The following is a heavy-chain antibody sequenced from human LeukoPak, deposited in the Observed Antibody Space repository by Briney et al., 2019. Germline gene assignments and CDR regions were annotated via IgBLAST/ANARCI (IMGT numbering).Heavy chain of an antibody. Sequence: SETLSLTCSVSGGSISSYCWSRIRQPAGKGLEWIGRIYTSGSTNYNPSLKSRVTMSVDTSKNQFSLKLSSVTAADTAVYFCARGPMTTVTTGVYFDYWGQGTLVTVSS. CDR3: ARGPMTTVTTGVYFDY. D-gene: IGHD4-17*01. V-gene: IGHV4-4*07. CDR2: IYTSGST. J-gene: IGHJ4*02. CDR1: GGSISSYC.